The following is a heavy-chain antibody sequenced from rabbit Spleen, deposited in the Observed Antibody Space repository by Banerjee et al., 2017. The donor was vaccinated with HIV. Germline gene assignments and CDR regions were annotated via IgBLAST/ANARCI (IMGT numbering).Heavy chain of an antibody. CDR1: GIDFSSYG. D-gene: IGHD6-1*01. CDR3: ARAGYAGYGYANGYYFNL. J-gene: IGHJ4*01. Sequence: QEQLVESGGGLVTLGGSLKLSCKASGIDFSSYGISWVRQAPGKGLEWIAYIYPDYGSTDYASWVNGRFTISLDNAQNTVFLQMTSLTAADTATYFCARAGYAGYGYANGYYFNLWGPGTLVTVS. CDR2: IYPDYGST. V-gene: IGHV1S47*01.